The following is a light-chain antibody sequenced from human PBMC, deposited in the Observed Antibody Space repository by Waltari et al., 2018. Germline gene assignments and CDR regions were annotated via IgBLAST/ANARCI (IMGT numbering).Light chain of an antibody. Sequence: TVMTQSPATLSVSPGQRATLSCRASQSLSNYLAWYQQKPGQAPRLLIYDASTRATGIPARFSGSGSGTEFTLAISSLQPDDFGTYYCQLYNSYVMYTFGQGTKLDIK. CDR1: QSLSNY. CDR2: DAS. V-gene: IGKV3-15*01. J-gene: IGKJ2*01. CDR3: QLYNSYVMYT.